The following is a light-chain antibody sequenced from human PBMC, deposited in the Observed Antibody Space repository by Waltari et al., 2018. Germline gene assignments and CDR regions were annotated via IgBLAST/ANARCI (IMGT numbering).Light chain of an antibody. Sequence: QSVLTQPPSASGTPGQWVTISCSGSNSNLGNNYVSWYQQLPGTAPKLPIYRDDQRPSWVPDRFSGSKSGTSASLAISGLRSEDEADYYCAAWDGSLSGVFGAGTKLTVL. CDR2: RDD. J-gene: IGLJ3*02. CDR1: NSNLGNNY. V-gene: IGLV1-47*01. CDR3: AAWDGSLSGV.